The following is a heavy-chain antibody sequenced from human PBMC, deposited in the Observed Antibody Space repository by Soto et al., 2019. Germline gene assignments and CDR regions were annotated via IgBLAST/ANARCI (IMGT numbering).Heavy chain of an antibody. Sequence: PSETLSLTCTVSGGSISSGGYYWSWIRQHPGKGLEWIGYIYYSGSTYYNPSLKSRVTISVDTSKNQFSLKLSSVTAADTAVYYCARGSYCGGDCSGWFDPWGQGTLVTVSS. CDR3: ARGSYCGGDCSGWFDP. CDR1: GGSISSGGYY. CDR2: IYYSGST. V-gene: IGHV4-31*03. D-gene: IGHD2-21*02. J-gene: IGHJ5*02.